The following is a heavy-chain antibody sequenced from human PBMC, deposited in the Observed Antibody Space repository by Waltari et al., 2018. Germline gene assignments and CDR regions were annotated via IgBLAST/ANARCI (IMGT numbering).Heavy chain of an antibody. J-gene: IGHJ5*02. Sequence: EVQLVESGGGLVQPGGSLRLSCAASGFTFTNYKLNWVRQAPGKGLEWVSHISTSSSTIYYADSVKGRFTISRDNAKNSLYMQMNSLRVEDTAVYYCARSQGWFDPWGQGTLVTVSS. CDR3: ARSQGWFDP. V-gene: IGHV3-48*01. CDR1: GFTFTNYK. CDR2: ISTSSSTI.